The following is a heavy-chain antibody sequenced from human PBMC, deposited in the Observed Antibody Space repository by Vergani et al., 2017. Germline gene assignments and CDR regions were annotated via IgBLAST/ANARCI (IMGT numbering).Heavy chain of an antibody. CDR3: ARMGGYDEGDAFRIGYFDS. CDR1: GDSISSGVHY. J-gene: IGHJ4*02. D-gene: IGHD3-22*01. Sequence: QVQLQESGPGLLKPSQTLSLTCSVSGDSISSGVHYWNWIRQHPGKGLEWIGYIYSTGSTHHNPSLRRRINMSVDTSKNQFSLKLNSVTAADTAMYYCARMGGYDEGDAFRIGYFDSWGPGILVTVSS. CDR2: IYSTGST. V-gene: IGHV4-31*03.